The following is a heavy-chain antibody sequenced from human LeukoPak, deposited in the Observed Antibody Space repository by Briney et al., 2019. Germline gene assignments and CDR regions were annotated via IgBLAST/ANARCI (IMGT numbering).Heavy chain of an antibody. D-gene: IGHD3-10*01. Sequence: ASVKVSCKASGYTFTSYGISWVRQAPGQGLEWMGWISAYNGNTNYAQKLQGRVTMTTETSTSTAYMELRSLRSDDTAVYYCARAGWFGELFDYYYGMDVWGKGTTVTVSS. CDR3: ARAGWFGELFDYYYGMDV. CDR2: ISAYNGNT. J-gene: IGHJ6*04. CDR1: GYTFTSYG. V-gene: IGHV1-18*04.